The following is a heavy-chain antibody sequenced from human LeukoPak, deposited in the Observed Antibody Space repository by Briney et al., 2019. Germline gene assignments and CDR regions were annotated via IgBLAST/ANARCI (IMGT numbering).Heavy chain of an antibody. V-gene: IGHV1-18*01. CDR2: ISTYNGHT. CDR3: ARDGFRRDDYNSGLDY. CDR1: GYTFTSYG. J-gene: IGHJ4*02. Sequence: ASMKVSCKASGYTFTSYGISWVRQAPGQGLEWMGWISTYNGHTICAQKLQGRVTMTTDTSTSTAYMDLRSLRSDDTAIYYCARDGFRRDDYNSGLDYWGQGTLVTVSS. D-gene: IGHD5-24*01.